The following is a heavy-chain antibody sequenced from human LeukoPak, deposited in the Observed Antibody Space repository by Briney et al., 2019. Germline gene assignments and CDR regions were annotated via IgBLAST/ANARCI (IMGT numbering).Heavy chain of an antibody. V-gene: IGHV3-7*01. Sequence: GGSLRLSCAASGFTFSSYWMSWVRQAPGKGLEWVANIKQDGSEKYYVDSVKGRFTISRDNAKNSLYLQMNSLRAEDTAVYYCASRGYSSGWHEYDAFDIWGQGTMVTVSS. J-gene: IGHJ3*02. CDR2: IKQDGSEK. D-gene: IGHD6-19*01. CDR1: GFTFSSYW. CDR3: ASRGYSSGWHEYDAFDI.